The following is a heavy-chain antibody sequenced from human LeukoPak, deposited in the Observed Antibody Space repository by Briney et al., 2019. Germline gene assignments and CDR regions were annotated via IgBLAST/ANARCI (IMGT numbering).Heavy chain of an antibody. CDR2: IYHSGST. CDR1: GGSISSGGYY. V-gene: IGHV4-30-2*01. J-gene: IGHJ4*02. Sequence: SETLSLTCTVSGGSISSGGYYWSWFRQPPGKGLEWIGYIYHSGSTYYNPSLKSRVTISVDRSKNQFSLKLSSVTAADTAVYYCARRHNCNDDLYFDYWGQGTLVTVSS. CDR3: ARRHNCNDDLYFDY. D-gene: IGHD1-1*01.